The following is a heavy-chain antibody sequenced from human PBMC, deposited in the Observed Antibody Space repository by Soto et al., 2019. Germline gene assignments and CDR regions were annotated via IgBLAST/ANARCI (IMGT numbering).Heavy chain of an antibody. V-gene: IGHV4-4*07. CDR1: DDFISSYY. CDR2: VSTSGAT. D-gene: IGHD3-9*01. Sequence: SETLSLTCTVSDDFISSYYWNWIRQPAGKGLEWIGRVSTSGATNYNPSLESRVNMSVDTSKKQFSLKLTSVTAAETAVYFCARADYEILTGSYAMDVWGQQNTVTVS. J-gene: IGHJ6*02. CDR3: ARADYEILTGSYAMDV.